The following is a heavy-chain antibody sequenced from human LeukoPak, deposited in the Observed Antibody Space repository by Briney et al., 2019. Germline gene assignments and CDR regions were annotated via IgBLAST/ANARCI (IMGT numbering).Heavy chain of an antibody. CDR3: ARLYGDYDARYGMDV. J-gene: IGHJ6*02. V-gene: IGHV4-59*12. CDR1: GGSISSYY. Sequence: SETLSLTCTVSGGSISSYYWSWIRQPPGKGLEWIACISYSGSTKYNPSLKSRVTISVDTSKNQLSLKLSSVTAADTAVYYCARLYGDYDARYGMDVWGQGTTVTVSS. CDR2: ISYSGST. D-gene: IGHD4-17*01.